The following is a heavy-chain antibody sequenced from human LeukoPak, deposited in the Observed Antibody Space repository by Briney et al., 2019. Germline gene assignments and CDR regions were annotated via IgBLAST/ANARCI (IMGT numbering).Heavy chain of an antibody. CDR3: AREWEPYYYMDV. CDR1: GYTFTDYY. V-gene: IGHV1-2*02. J-gene: IGHJ6*03. D-gene: IGHD1-26*01. Sequence: ASVKVSCKASGYTFTDYYMHWVRQAPGQGLEWMGWINPNSGSTNYAQKLQGRVTMTRDTSISTAYMELSRLRSDDTAVYYCAREWEPYYYMDVWGKGTTVTISS. CDR2: INPNSGST.